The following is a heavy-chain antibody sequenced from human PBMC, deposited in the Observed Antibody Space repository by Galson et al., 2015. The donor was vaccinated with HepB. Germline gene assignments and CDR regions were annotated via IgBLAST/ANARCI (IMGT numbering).Heavy chain of an antibody. CDR2: ISYDGSNK. D-gene: IGHD3-10*01. Sequence: SLRLSCAASGFTFSSYAMHWVRQAPGKGLEWVAVISYDGSNKYYADSVKGRFTISRDNSKNTLYLQMNSLRAEDTAVYYCARDRVSGSYCFQHWGQGTLVTVSS. CDR1: GFTFSSYA. V-gene: IGHV3-30*04. J-gene: IGHJ1*01. CDR3: ARDRVSGSYCFQH.